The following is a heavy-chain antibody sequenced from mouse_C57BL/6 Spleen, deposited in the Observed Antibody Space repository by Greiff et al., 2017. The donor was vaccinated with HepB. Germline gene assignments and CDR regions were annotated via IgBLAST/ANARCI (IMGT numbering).Heavy chain of an antibody. V-gene: IGHV3-1*01. D-gene: IGHD1-1*01. J-gene: IGHJ4*01. CDR1: GYSITSGYD. CDR2: ISYSGST. Sequence: EVMLVESGPGMVKPSQSLSLTCTVTGYSITSGYDWHWIRHFPGNKLEWMGYISYSGSTNYNPSLKSRISITHDTSKNHFFLKLNSVTTEDTATYYCAAFYYGSSYDAMDYWGQGTSVTVSS. CDR3: AAFYYGSSYDAMDY.